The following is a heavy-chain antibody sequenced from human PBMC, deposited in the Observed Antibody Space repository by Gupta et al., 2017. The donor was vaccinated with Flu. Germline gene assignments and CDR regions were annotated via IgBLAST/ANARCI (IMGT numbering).Heavy chain of an antibody. J-gene: IGHJ3*02. CDR1: A. CDR2: FGGSGGST. D-gene: IGHD4-17*01. CDR3: AKDLVGDYGDYVDAFDI. V-gene: IGHV3-23*01. Sequence: AMSWVRQAPGKGREWVSRFGGSGGSTYYAESGKGRFTISRDNSKNTVDLQMNSLRAEDTAVYYCAKDLVGDYGDYVDAFDIWGQGTMVAVSS.